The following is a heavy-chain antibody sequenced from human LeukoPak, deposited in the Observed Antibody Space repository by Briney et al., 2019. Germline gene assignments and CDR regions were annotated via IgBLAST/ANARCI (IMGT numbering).Heavy chain of an antibody. Sequence: GGSLRRSCAASGFTFSNYWMHWVRQAPGKGLVWVSRINSDGSSTDYAGSVKGRFTISRDNAKNTLYLQMNSLGVEDTALYYCAASTYSYGPDYWGQGTLVTVSS. J-gene: IGHJ4*02. V-gene: IGHV3-74*01. CDR3: AASTYSYGPDY. CDR2: INSDGSST. CDR1: GFTFSNYW. D-gene: IGHD5-18*01.